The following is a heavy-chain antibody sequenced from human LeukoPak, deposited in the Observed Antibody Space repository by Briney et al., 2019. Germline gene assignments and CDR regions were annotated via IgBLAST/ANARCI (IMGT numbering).Heavy chain of an antibody. D-gene: IGHD3-3*01. V-gene: IGHV1-18*01. CDR2: ISPYTGDT. Sequence: ASVKVSCKPSGYTFTIYGIGWVRQAPGQGLEWMGWISPYTGDTNYAQKVQGRVTMNRDTCISTAYMELSRLRSDDTAVYYCALEPIALSIWGQGTMVTVSS. CDR1: GYTFTIYG. J-gene: IGHJ3*01. CDR3: ALEPIALSI.